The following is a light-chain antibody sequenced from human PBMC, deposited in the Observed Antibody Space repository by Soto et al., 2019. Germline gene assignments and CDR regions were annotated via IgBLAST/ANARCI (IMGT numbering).Light chain of an antibody. V-gene: IGLV1-51*01. CDR2: DNN. CDR1: RSNIGNTY. J-gene: IGLJ1*01. Sequence: SLMPQPPSVSAAAGRKGSIPCSGSRSNIGNTYVCWYQQLPGTAPKLLIYDNNKPPSGIPYRFSGSKSDTSATMGITGLRTRDEDDYDCESWDNYMSGYVFGPGTKV. CDR3: ESWDNYMSGYV.